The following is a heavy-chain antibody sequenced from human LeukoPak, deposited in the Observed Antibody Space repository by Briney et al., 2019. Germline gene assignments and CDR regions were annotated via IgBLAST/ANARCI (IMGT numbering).Heavy chain of an antibody. J-gene: IGHJ4*02. CDR3: TTWVGAHFDF. CDR2: IDGPTFRT. D-gene: IGHD1-26*01. V-gene: IGHV3-23*01. CDR1: GFTFSNYA. Sequence: GGSLRLSCAASGFTFSNYAMHWVRQAPGKGLEWVSTIDGPTFRTHYADSVMGRFTISRDNSKNTLYLQMNSLRAEDAAVYFCTTWVGAHFDFWGQGTLVTVCS.